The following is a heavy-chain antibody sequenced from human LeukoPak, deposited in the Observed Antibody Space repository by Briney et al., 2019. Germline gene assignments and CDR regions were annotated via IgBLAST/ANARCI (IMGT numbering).Heavy chain of an antibody. V-gene: IGHV3-7*01. CDR1: GFTFSSYW. J-gene: IGHJ4*02. CDR2: IKQDGREK. D-gene: IGHD6-6*01. Sequence: GGSLRLSCAASGFTFSSYWVSWVRQAPGKGLEWVANIKQDGREKYYVDSVKGRFTISRDNAKNSLYLQMNSLRAVDTAVYYCARDLDPSSSPFPYYFDYWGQGTLVAVSS. CDR3: ARDLDPSSSPFPYYFDY.